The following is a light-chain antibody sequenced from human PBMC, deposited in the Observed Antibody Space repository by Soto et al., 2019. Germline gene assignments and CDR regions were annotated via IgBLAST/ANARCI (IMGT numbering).Light chain of an antibody. CDR1: QSLVHSTGNTY. CDR2: KIS. CDR3: VQTTHWPYT. J-gene: IGKJ2*01. Sequence: DVVMTQSPLSLPVTLGQPASISCRSSQSLVHSTGNTYLTWFHQRPGQSPRRLIYKISDRDSGVRDRFSGSGSVTDFTLKVSRVEAEDVVIYFCVQTTHWPYTFGQGTKLDTK. V-gene: IGKV2-30*02.